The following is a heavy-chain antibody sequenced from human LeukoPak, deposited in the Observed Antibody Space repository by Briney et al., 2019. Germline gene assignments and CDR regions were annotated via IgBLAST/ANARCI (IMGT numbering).Heavy chain of an antibody. CDR3: ARTSQRYFDRGV. CDR2: IYYSGST. Sequence: SETLSLTCTVSGGSISSYYWSWIRQPPGKGLEWIGYIYYSGSTNYNPSLKSRVTISVDTSKNQFSLKLSSVTAADTAVYYCARTSQRYFDRGVWGQGTMVTVSS. CDR1: GGSISSYY. V-gene: IGHV4-59*08. D-gene: IGHD3-9*01. J-gene: IGHJ3*01.